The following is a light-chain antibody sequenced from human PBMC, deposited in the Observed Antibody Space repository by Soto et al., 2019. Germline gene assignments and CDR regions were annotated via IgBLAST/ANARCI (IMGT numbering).Light chain of an antibody. V-gene: IGKV3-20*01. CDR2: GAS. CDR1: QSVSSTY. Sequence: EIVLTQSLDTLSLSPGERATLSCRASQSVSSTYLAWCQQKPGQAPRLLIYGASTRATGIPDRFSGTGSGTDFTLTISRLEPEDFALYYCQHFGDSPITFGQGTRLEIK. CDR3: QHFGDSPIT. J-gene: IGKJ5*01.